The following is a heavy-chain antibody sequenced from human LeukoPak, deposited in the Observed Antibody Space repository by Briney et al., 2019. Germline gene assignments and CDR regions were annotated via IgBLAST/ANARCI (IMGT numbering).Heavy chain of an antibody. V-gene: IGHV1-18*04. CDR1: GYTLSNHA. J-gene: IGHJ4*02. CDR2: ISADNGNT. D-gene: IGHD3-22*01. CDR3: ARVQSYYYDSSGYYFEVYYFDY. Sequence: ASVKVSCKGSGYTLSNHAFSWVRQAPGQGLEWMGWISADNGNTNYAQKLQGRVTMTTDTSTSTAYMELRSLRSDDTAVYYCARVQSYYYDSSGYYFEVYYFDYWGQGTLVTVSS.